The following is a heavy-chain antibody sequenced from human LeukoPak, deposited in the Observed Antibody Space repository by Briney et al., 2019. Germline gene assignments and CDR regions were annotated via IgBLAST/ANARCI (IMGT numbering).Heavy chain of an antibody. D-gene: IGHD3-16*02. V-gene: IGHV3-23*01. J-gene: IGHJ4*02. CDR2: IDISGGST. CDR1: GFAFSSHA. CDR3: AKTVSGSHSYEGGDY. Sequence: GGSLRLSCAASGFAFSSHAMCWVRQAPGKGLEWVSSIDISGGSTYYADSAEGRFTISRDNSKNTLYLQMNGLRVEDTALYYCAKTVSGSHSYEGGDYWGQGTLVTVSS.